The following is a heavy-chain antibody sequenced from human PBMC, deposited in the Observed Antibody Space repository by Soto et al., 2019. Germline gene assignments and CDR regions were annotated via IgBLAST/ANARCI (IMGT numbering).Heavy chain of an antibody. CDR2: IYYSGST. D-gene: IGHD3-9*01. CDR3: ASNIYDMLSGPTYSFDY. CDR1: GGSISSGGYY. Sequence: QVQLQESGPGLVKPSQTLSLTCTVSGGSISSGGYYWSWIRQHPGKGLEWIGYIYYSGSTYYNPFLKSRVTISVDTSKNQLSLKLSSVTAADTAVYYCASNIYDMLSGPTYSFDYWGQGTLVTVSS. V-gene: IGHV4-31*03. J-gene: IGHJ4*02.